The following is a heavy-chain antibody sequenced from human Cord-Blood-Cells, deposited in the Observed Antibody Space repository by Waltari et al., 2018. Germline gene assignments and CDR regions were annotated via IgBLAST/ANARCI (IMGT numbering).Heavy chain of an antibody. CDR3: ARGDSSPPDAFDI. D-gene: IGHD2-21*02. V-gene: IGHV1-69*01. CDR2: CIPIFGTA. J-gene: IGHJ3*02. CDR1: GGTFSSYA. Sequence: QVQLVQSGAEVKKPGSSVKVSCKASGGTFSSYAISWVRQAPGQGLEWRGGCIPIFGTANYDQKFKGRCTITADESTSTSYMELSSLSSEDTALYYCARGDSSPPDAFDIWGQGTMVTVSS.